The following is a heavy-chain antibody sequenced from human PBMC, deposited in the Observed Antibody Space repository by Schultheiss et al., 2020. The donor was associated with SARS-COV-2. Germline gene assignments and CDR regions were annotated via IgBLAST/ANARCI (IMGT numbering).Heavy chain of an antibody. J-gene: IGHJ3*02. CDR3: ARAGYNWNDVYAFDI. CDR1: GYTFTSYD. CDR2: ISAYNGNT. Sequence: ASVKVSCKASGYTFTSYDINWVRQATGQGLEWMGWISAYNGNTNYAQKLQGRVTMTTDTSTSTAYMELRSLRSDDTAVYYCARAGYNWNDVYAFDIWGQGTMVTVSS. V-gene: IGHV1-18*01. D-gene: IGHD1-1*01.